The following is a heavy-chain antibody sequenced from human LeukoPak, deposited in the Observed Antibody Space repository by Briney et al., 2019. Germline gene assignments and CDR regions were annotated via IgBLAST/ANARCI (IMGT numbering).Heavy chain of an antibody. CDR3: VRDLGGRSGH. D-gene: IGHD1-26*01. J-gene: IGHJ4*02. V-gene: IGHV3-74*01. CDR2: SNEDGSTT. Sequence: GGSLRLSCAASGFTFSSNWMHWVRQAPGKGLVWVSRSNEDGSTTNYADSVKGRFTISRDNAKNALYLQMNSLTAEDTAVYYCVRDLGGRSGHWGQGTLVTVSS. CDR1: GFTFSSNW.